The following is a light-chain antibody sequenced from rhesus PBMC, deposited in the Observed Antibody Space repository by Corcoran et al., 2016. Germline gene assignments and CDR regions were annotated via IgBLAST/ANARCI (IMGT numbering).Light chain of an antibody. CDR3: SSYASSSAYI. Sequence: QAAPTQSPSVSGSPGQSVTISCPGTSSDIGGYNRFSWYQQHPGQAPKLMIYEVSKRPSGVSDRFSGSKSGNTASLTISGHQAEDEADYCGSSYASSSAYIFGAGTRLTVL. V-gene: IGLV2-13*03. CDR1: SSDIGGYNR. CDR2: EVS. J-gene: IGLJ1*01.